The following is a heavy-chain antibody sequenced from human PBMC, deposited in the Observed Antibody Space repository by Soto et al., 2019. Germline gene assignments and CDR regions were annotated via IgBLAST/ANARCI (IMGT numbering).Heavy chain of an antibody. CDR3: ARHVGNWLWYFDL. D-gene: IGHD1-20*01. CDR1: GGSIRINEYH. J-gene: IGHJ2*01. Sequence: PSEILSLTCTVDGGSIRINEYHCAWNHQPPGKGLEWIGSIYHTGKSDYSPTLKSRVAMSVDTSRNQFSLRLSSVTAADTAVYYCARHVGNWLWYFDLWGRGTLVTVSS. V-gene: IGHV4-39*01. CDR2: IYHTGKS.